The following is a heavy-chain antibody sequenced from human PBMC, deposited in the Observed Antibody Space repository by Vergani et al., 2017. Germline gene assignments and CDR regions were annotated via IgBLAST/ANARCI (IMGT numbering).Heavy chain of an antibody. J-gene: IGHJ4*02. V-gene: IGHV3-7*01. CDR3: ARGSIVVVPAALDY. Sequence: EVQLLESGGGLVQPGGSLRLSCAASGFTFSSYAMSWVRQAPGKGLEWVANIKQDGSEKYYVDSVKGRFTISRDNAKNSLYLQMNSLRAEDTAVYYCARGSIVVVPAALDYWGQGTLVTVSS. CDR1: GFTFSSYA. D-gene: IGHD2-2*01. CDR2: IKQDGSEK.